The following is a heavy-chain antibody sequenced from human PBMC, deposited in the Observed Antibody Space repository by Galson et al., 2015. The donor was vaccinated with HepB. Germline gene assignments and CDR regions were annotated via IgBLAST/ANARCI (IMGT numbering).Heavy chain of an antibody. V-gene: IGHV2-70*11. CDR2: IDWDDDS. D-gene: IGHD5-24*01. Sequence: PALVKPTQTLTLTCSFSGFSLSSDGVCVNWIRQSPGKALEWLARIDWDDDSYYSSSLKTRLSISKDTSKNQVVLTLTDVDPVDTGTYYCARNNVILSATKGFDYWGQGTVVTVSS. CDR1: GFSLSSDGVC. J-gene: IGHJ4*02. CDR3: ARNNVILSATKGFDY.